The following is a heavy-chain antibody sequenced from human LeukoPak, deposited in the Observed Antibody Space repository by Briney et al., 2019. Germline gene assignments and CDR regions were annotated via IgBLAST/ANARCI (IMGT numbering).Heavy chain of an antibody. V-gene: IGHV3-23*01. CDR1: GFTFSSYA. Sequence: GGSLRLSCAASGFTFSSYAMNWVRQAPGKGLEWVSAISGSGGSTHYADSVKGRFTISRDNSKNTLYLQMNSLRAEDTAVYYRAKDHSSSLDYWGQGTLVTVSS. D-gene: IGHD6-13*01. CDR3: AKDHSSSLDY. J-gene: IGHJ4*02. CDR2: ISGSGGST.